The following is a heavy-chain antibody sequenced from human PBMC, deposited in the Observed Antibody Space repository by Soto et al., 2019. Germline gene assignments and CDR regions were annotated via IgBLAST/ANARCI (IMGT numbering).Heavy chain of an antibody. CDR3: ARVVDHAETYYYYGMDG. J-gene: IGHJ6*02. D-gene: IGHD3-10*01. CDR2: IWYDGSNK. Sequence: PGGSLRLSCAASGFTFSSYGMHWVRQAPGKGLEWVAVIWYDGSNKYYADSVKGRFTISRDNSKNTLYLQMNSLRAEDTAVYYCARVVDHAETYYYYGMDGWGQRTTDTVSS. CDR1: GFTFSSYG. V-gene: IGHV3-33*01.